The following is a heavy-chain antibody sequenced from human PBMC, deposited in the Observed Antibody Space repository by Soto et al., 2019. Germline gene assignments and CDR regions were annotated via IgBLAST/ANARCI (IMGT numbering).Heavy chain of an antibody. J-gene: IGHJ3*01. CDR2: IWYDGSQK. Sequence: QVHLVESGGGVVRPGTSLRLSCAASGINFSDYGIPWVRQAPGKGLEWVAVIWYDGSQKYYADSVRGRFTISRDNSKNTVYLQLNSLRLEDTAVYYCEGRDDPFHVWGQGTIVTVSS. V-gene: IGHV3-33*01. CDR3: EGRDDPFHV. CDR1: GINFSDYG.